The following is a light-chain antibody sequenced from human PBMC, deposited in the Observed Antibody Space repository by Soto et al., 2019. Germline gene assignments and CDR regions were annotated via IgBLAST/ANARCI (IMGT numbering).Light chain of an antibody. CDR2: WAS. V-gene: IGKV4-1*01. CDR3: QQYYTTPVT. Sequence: DIVMTQSPDSLAVSLGERATINCKSSQNVLYSSNNKNYLAWYQQKPGQPPNLLIYWASTRESGVPDRFSGSGSGTDFTLTISSLQAEDVALYYCQQYYTTPVTFGPGTKVDSK. CDR1: QNVLYSSNNKNY. J-gene: IGKJ3*01.